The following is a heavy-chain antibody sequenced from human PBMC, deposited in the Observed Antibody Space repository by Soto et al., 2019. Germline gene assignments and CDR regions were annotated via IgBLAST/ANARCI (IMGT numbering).Heavy chain of an antibody. Sequence: QVQLVESGGGVVQPGRSLRLSCAASGFTFSSYAMHWVRQAPGKGLEWVAVISYDGSNKYYADSVEGRFTISRDNSKNTLYLQMNSLRAEDTAVYYCARDSALLLWFGYWGQGTLVTVSS. V-gene: IGHV3-30-3*01. D-gene: IGHD3-10*01. CDR2: ISYDGSNK. CDR3: ARDSALLLWFGY. J-gene: IGHJ4*02. CDR1: GFTFSSYA.